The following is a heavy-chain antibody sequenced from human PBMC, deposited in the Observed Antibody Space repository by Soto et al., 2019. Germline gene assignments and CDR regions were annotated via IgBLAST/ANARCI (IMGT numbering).Heavy chain of an antibody. CDR1: GGSISSHY. Sequence: SETLSLTCTVSGGSISSHYWSWVRQAPGKGLEWIGHIYYRGSTNYNPSLRSRSTISVDTSKNQFSLKLNSVTTADTDVYYCARDGREASGMDVWGQGTKVTVSS. J-gene: IGHJ6*02. D-gene: IGHD1-26*01. CDR2: IYYRGST. CDR3: ARDGREASGMDV. V-gene: IGHV4-59*11.